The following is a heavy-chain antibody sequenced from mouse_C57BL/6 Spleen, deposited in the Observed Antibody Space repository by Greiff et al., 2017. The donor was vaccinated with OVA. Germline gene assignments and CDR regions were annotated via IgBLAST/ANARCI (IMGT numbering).Heavy chain of an antibody. D-gene: IGHD1-2*01. CDR2: IDPSDSYT. CDR3: ARQDDYYGNRFDY. Sequence: VQLQQPGAELVMPGASVKLSCKASGYTFTSYWMHWVKQRPGQGLEWIGEIDPSDSYTNYNQKFKGKSTLTVDKSYSTAYLPLSSLTSEGSAVYYCARQDDYYGNRFDYWGQGTTLTVSS. J-gene: IGHJ2*01. V-gene: IGHV1-69*01. CDR1: GYTFTSYW.